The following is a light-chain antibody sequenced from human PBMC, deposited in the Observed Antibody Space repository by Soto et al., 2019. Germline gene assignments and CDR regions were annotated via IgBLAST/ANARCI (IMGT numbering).Light chain of an antibody. CDR1: HSVSSR. Sequence: EIVMTQSTANLSVSPGERATLSCRASHSVSSRLAWYQQKPGQAPRLLIYGASTRATGLPARFSGSGSGTEFTLTISSLQSEDFAVYYCQHYTNWPLTFGGGTKVEIK. V-gene: IGKV3-15*01. CDR3: QHYTNWPLT. CDR2: GAS. J-gene: IGKJ4*01.